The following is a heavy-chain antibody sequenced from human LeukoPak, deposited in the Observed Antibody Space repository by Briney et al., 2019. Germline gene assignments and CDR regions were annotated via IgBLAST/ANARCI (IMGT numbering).Heavy chain of an antibody. CDR2: ISGSGGST. CDR3: AKAPHRVTILRNFQH. Sequence: PGGSLRLSCAASGFTFSSYAMSWVRQAPGKGLEWVSAISGSGGSTYYADSVKGRFTISRDNSKNTLYLQMNSLRAEDTAVYYCAKAPHRVTILRNFQHWGQGTLVTVSS. D-gene: IGHD2-21*02. J-gene: IGHJ1*01. CDR1: GFTFSSYA. V-gene: IGHV3-23*01.